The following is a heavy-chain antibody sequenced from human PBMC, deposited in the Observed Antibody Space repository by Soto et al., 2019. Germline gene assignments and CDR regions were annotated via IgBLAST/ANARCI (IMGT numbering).Heavy chain of an antibody. CDR1: GFTFSKYA. CDR3: ARDHPAQLASAWDY. CDR2: ISYDGSKK. V-gene: IGHV3-30-3*01. D-gene: IGHD1-1*01. Sequence: QVQLVESGGGVVQPGRSLRLSCAASGFTFSKYAMHWVRQAPGKGLEWLAVISYDGSKKYYADSVKGRFTISRDNSKNTLYLQMNSLTAEDTAVYNCARDHPAQLASAWDYWGQGTLVTVSS. J-gene: IGHJ4*02.